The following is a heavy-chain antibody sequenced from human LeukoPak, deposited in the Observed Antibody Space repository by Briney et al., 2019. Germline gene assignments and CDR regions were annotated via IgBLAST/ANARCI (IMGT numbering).Heavy chain of an antibody. CDR2: MNPNSGNT. V-gene: IGHV1-8*02. CDR3: ARVVSSIAAAGDY. Sequence: ASVKVSCKASGYTFTSYGISWVRQATGQGLEWMGWMNPNSGNTGYAQKFQGRVTMTRNTSISTAYMELSSLRSEDTAVYYCARVVSSIAAAGDYWGQGTLVTVSS. J-gene: IGHJ4*02. D-gene: IGHD6-13*01. CDR1: GYTFTSYG.